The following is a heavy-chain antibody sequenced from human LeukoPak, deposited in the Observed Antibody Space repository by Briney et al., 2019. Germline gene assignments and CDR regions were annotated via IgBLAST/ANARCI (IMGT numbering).Heavy chain of an antibody. V-gene: IGHV3-74*01. CDR2: INRDGSST. Sequence: PGRSLRLSCAASGFTFSSYWIHSVRQAAGKGLVWVSRINRDGSSTSYADSVKGRFTISRDNAKNTLYLQMNSLRAEDRAVYCCARDVDYWGQGTLVTVSS. J-gene: IGHJ4*02. CDR1: GFTFSSYW. CDR3: ARDVDY.